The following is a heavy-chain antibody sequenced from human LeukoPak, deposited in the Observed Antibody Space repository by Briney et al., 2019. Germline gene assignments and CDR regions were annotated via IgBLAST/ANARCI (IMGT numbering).Heavy chain of an antibody. D-gene: IGHD3-10*01. Sequence: SGPTLVKPTQTLTLTCTLSGLSLNTAGVGVGWIRQPPGKALEWLALIYWDDDKRYNPSLKTRLTITKDTSKNQVVLTVTNMDPVDTATYYCAKAGYGSGSYLRYYYYGMDVWGQGTTVTVPS. J-gene: IGHJ6*02. V-gene: IGHV2-5*02. CDR2: IYWDDDK. CDR3: AKAGYGSGSYLRYYYYGMDV. CDR1: GLSLNTAGVG.